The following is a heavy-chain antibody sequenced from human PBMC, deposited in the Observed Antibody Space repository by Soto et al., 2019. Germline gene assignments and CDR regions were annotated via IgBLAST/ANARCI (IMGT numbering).Heavy chain of an antibody. V-gene: IGHV3-33*01. J-gene: IGHJ4*02. CDR1: GFTFSSYG. CDR3: ARGASAVAASLDY. Sequence: QVQLVESGGGVVQPGRSLRLSCAASGFTFSSYGMHWVRQAPGKGLEWVAFIWDDGSNKYYTDSVKGRFTISRDNSKNTVFLQMSSLSAEDTAVYYCARGASAVAASLDYWAQGTLVSVSS. CDR2: IWDDGSNK. D-gene: IGHD6-19*01.